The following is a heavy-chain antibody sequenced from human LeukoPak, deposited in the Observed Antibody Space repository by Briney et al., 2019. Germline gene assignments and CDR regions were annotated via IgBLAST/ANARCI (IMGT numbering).Heavy chain of an antibody. CDR2: ISAYNGNT. CDR1: GYTFTSYG. Sequence: GASVKVSCKASGYTFTSYGISWVRQAPGQGLEWMGWISAYNGNTNYAQKLQGRVTMTTDTSTSTAYMELRSLRSDDTAVYYCARDVLWFGELSDGMDVWGQGTTVTVSS. J-gene: IGHJ6*02. V-gene: IGHV1-18*01. D-gene: IGHD3-10*01. CDR3: ARDVLWFGELSDGMDV.